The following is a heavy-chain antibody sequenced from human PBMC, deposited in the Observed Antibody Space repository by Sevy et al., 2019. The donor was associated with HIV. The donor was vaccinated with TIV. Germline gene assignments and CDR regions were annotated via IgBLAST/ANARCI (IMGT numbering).Heavy chain of an antibody. CDR3: AKPPLLRFLEWVTGALDHNGEYFQH. J-gene: IGHJ1*01. V-gene: IGHV3-23*01. CDR1: GFTFSSYA. CDR2: ISGSGGST. Sequence: GGSLILSCAASGFTFSSYAMSWVRQAPGKGLEWVSAISGSGGSTYYADSVKGRFTISRDNSKNTLYLQMNSLRAEDTAVYYCAKPPLLRFLEWVTGALDHNGEYFQHWGQGTLVTVSS. D-gene: IGHD3-3*01.